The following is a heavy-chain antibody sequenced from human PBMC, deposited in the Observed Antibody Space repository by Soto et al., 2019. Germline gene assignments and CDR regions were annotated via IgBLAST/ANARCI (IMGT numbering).Heavy chain of an antibody. D-gene: IGHD6-13*01. J-gene: IGHJ6*02. Sequence: SVKVSCKASGGAFSSYAISWVRQAPGQGLEWMGGTFPIFGTANYAQKFQGRVTISADKSTSTAYMELSSLRSEDTAVYYCATVDISTWIDGMDVWGQGTTVTVSS. CDR2: TFPIFGTA. CDR1: GGAFSSYA. V-gene: IGHV1-69*06. CDR3: ATVDISTWIDGMDV.